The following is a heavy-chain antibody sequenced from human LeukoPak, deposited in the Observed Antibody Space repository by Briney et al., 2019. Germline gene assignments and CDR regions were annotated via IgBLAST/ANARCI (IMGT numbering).Heavy chain of an antibody. CDR1: GYTFTSYA. D-gene: IGHD5-18*01. V-gene: IGHV1-18*01. CDR3: ARGYSYGPDYYYGMDV. J-gene: IGHJ6*02. CDR2: ISGYNGNT. Sequence: ASVKVSCKASGYTFTSYAISWVRQAPGQGLEWMGWISGYNGNTKYAQKVQGRVTMTTDTSTSTAYMELRSLRSDDTAVYYCARGYSYGPDYYYGMDVWGQGTTVTVSS.